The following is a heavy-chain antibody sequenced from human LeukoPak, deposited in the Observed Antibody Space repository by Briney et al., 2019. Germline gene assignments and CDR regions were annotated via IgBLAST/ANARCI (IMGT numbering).Heavy chain of an antibody. CDR3: ARAYGDYDFDYYYYGMDV. Sequence: SETLSLTCAVYGGSFSGYYWSWIRQPPGKGLEWIGEINHSGSTNYNPSLKSRVTISVDTSKNQFSLKLSSVTAADTAVYYCARAYGDYDFDYYYYGMDVWGQGTTVTVSS. CDR1: GGSFSGYY. J-gene: IGHJ6*01. CDR2: INHSGST. D-gene: IGHD4-17*01. V-gene: IGHV4-34*01.